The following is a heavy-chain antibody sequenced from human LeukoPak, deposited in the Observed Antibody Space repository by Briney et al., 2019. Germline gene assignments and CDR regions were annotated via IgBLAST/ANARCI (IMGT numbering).Heavy chain of an antibody. J-gene: IGHJ5*02. CDR1: GGSISSTSYY. Sequence: SETLSLTCTVSGGSISSTSYYWGWIRQPPDKGLEWIGSIYYSRSTYYNPSLKSRVTISVDTSKNQFSLKLNSVTAADTAVYHCARHALSGFNWFDPWGQGTLVTVSS. D-gene: IGHD1-26*01. V-gene: IGHV4-39*01. CDR3: ARHALSGFNWFDP. CDR2: IYYSRST.